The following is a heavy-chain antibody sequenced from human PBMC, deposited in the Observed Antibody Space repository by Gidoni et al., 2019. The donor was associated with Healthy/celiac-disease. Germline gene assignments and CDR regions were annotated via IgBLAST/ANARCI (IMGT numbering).Heavy chain of an antibody. CDR2: ISYDGSNK. Sequence: QVQLVESGGGVVQPGRSLRLSCAASGFPFSSYGMHWVRQAPGKGLEWVAVISYDGSNKYYADSVKGRFTISRDNSKNTLYLQMNSLRAEDTAVYYCAKDRRFLEWLSQGMDVWGQGTTVTVSS. D-gene: IGHD3-3*01. CDR3: AKDRRFLEWLSQGMDV. CDR1: GFPFSSYG. V-gene: IGHV3-30*18. J-gene: IGHJ6*02.